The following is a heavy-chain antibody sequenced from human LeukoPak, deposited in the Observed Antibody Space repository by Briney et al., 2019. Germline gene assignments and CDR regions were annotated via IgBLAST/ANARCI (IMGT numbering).Heavy chain of an antibody. D-gene: IGHD6-13*01. J-gene: IGHJ4*02. CDR3: ARRRSSSLGGFDY. Sequence: SETLSLTCTVSGGSISSYYWSWIRQPPGKGLGWIGYIYYSGSTNYNPSLKSRVTISVDTSKNQFSLKLSSVTAADTAVYYCARRRSSSLGGFDYWGQGTLVTVSS. V-gene: IGHV4-59*01. CDR2: IYYSGST. CDR1: GGSISSYY.